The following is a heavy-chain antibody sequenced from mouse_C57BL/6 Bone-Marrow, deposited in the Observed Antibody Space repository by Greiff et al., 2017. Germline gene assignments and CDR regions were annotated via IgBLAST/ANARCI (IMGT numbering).Heavy chain of an antibody. V-gene: IGHV5-17*01. Sequence: DVKLVESGGGLVKPGGSLKLSCAASGFTFSDYGMHWVRQAPEKGLEWVAYISSGSSTIYYADTVKGRFTISRDNAKNTLFLQMTSLRCEDTAMYYGARNLYGSSYVSDYWGQGTTLTVSS. D-gene: IGHD1-1*01. CDR3: ARNLYGSSYVSDY. J-gene: IGHJ2*01. CDR2: ISSGSSTI. CDR1: GFTFSDYG.